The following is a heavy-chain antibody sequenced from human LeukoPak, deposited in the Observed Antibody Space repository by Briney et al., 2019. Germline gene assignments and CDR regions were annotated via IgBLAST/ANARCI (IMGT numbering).Heavy chain of an antibody. V-gene: IGHV1-69*13. D-gene: IGHD6-13*01. Sequence: SVEVSCKASGGTFSSYAISWVRQAPGQGLEWMGGIIPIFGTANCAQKFQGRVTITADESTSTAYMELSSLRSEDTAVYYCARSIPPDSAAAGIDYWGQGTLVTVSS. CDR2: IIPIFGTA. J-gene: IGHJ4*02. CDR3: ARSIPPDSAAAGIDY. CDR1: GGTFSSYA.